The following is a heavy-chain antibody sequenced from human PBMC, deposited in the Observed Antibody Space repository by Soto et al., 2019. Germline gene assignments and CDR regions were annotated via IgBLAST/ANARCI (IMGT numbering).Heavy chain of an antibody. Sequence: QGQLVESGGGVVQPGGSLRLSCAASGFTFSSYAMHWVRQAPGKGMEWVAFISYDGSNKYYADSVKGRFTISRDNSKNTLYLQMNSLRAEDTAVYYCARVEPGMAVWGQGTTVTVSS. J-gene: IGHJ6*02. V-gene: IGHV3-30-3*01. CDR2: ISYDGSNK. CDR1: GFTFSSYA. CDR3: ARVEPGMAV.